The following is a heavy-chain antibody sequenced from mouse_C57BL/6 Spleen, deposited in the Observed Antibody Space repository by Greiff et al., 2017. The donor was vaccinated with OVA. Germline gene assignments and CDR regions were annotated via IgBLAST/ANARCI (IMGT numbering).Heavy chain of an antibody. CDR1: GYAFSSSW. CDR3: ARITTVVATVDD. D-gene: IGHD1-1*01. V-gene: IGHV1-82*01. Sequence: VQLQESGPELVKPGASVKISCKASGYAFSSSWMNWVKQRPGKGPEWIGRIYPGDGDTNYNGKFKGKATLTADKSSSTAYMQLSSLTSEDSAVYFCARITTVVATVDDWGQGTTLTVSS. CDR2: IYPGDGDT. J-gene: IGHJ2*01.